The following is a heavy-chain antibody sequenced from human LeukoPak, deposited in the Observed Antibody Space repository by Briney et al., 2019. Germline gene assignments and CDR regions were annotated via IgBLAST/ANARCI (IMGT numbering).Heavy chain of an antibody. J-gene: IGHJ4*02. V-gene: IGHV4-59*01. Sequence: PSETLSLTCSVSGDSISIYYWSWIRQPPGKGLEWIGYIYNSGSTNYNPSLKSRVTISVDTSKNQFSLKLTSVTAADTAVYYCARDRELGYWGQGTLVTVSS. CDR1: GDSISIYY. CDR3: ARDRELGY. D-gene: IGHD3-10*01. CDR2: IYNSGST.